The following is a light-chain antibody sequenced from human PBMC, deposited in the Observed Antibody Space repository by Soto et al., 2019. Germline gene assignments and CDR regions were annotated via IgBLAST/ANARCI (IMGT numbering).Light chain of an antibody. Sequence: IVLTQSPGTLSLSPGERATLSCRASQSFSSSYLAWYQQKPGQAPRLLIYGASSRATGIPDRFSVSGSGTVFTLTISRLEPEDFAVFYCHQYDSSPITFGRGTRLEIQ. CDR3: HQYDSSPIT. CDR1: QSFSSSY. J-gene: IGKJ5*01. V-gene: IGKV3-20*01. CDR2: GAS.